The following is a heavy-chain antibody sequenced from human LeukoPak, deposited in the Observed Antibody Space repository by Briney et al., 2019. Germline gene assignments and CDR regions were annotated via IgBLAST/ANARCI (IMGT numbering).Heavy chain of an antibody. V-gene: IGHV3-30*04. CDR3: ARDRFETVRGPLGY. J-gene: IGHJ4*02. D-gene: IGHD3-10*01. Sequence: PGRSLRLSCAASGFTFSSYAMHWVRQAPGKGLEWVAVISYDGSNKYYADSVKGRFTISRDNSKNTLYLQMNSLRAEDTAVYYCARDRFETVRGPLGYWGQGTLVTASS. CDR1: GFTFSSYA. CDR2: ISYDGSNK.